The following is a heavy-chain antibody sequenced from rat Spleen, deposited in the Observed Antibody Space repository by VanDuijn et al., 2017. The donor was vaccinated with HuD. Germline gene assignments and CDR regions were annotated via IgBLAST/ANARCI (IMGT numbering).Heavy chain of an antibody. J-gene: IGHJ2*01. CDR2: ISSGGST. V-gene: IGHV2S12*01. D-gene: IGHD1-1*01. Sequence: QVQLKESGPGLVQPSQTPSLTCTVSGFSLISNGVSWVRQPPGKGLEWIAAISSGGSTYFNSVLKSRLSISRDTSKSQVFLKMNSLQTEDTAIYFCTRDPITTRDYFDYWGQGVMVTVSS. CDR3: TRDPITTRDYFDY. CDR1: GFSLISNG.